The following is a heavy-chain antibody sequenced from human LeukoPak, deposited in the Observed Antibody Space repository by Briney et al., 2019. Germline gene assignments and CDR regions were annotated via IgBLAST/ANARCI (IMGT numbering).Heavy chain of an antibody. V-gene: IGHV4-34*01. Sequence: SETLSLTCAVYGGSFSGYYWSWIRQPPGKGLEWIGEINHSGSTNYNPSLKSRVTISVDTSKNQFSLKLSSVTAADTAVYYCASSWLRDDAFDIWGQGTMVTVSS. J-gene: IGHJ3*02. D-gene: IGHD5-12*01. CDR3: ASSWLRDDAFDI. CDR2: INHSGST. CDR1: GGSFSGYY.